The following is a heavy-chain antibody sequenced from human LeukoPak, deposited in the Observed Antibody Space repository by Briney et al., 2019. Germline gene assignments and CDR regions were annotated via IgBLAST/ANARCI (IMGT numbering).Heavy chain of an antibody. CDR2: IYSGGRT. D-gene: IGHD6-19*01. J-gene: IGHJ2*01. V-gene: IGHV3-53*01. Sequence: GGSLRLSCAASGFTVSSNYMSWVRQAPGKGLEWVSVIYSGGRTYYADSVKGRFTISRDNSKNTLYLQMNSLRAEDTSVYYCSETSGWSDWYFDLWGRGTLVTVSS. CDR1: GFTVSSNY. CDR3: SETSGWSDWYFDL.